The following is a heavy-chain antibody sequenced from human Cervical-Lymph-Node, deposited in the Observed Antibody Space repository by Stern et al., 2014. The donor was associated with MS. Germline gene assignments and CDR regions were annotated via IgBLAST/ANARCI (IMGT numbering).Heavy chain of an antibody. CDR3: MGVGDAMHV. J-gene: IGHJ6*02. CDR2: MSFVGGNK. V-gene: IGHV3-30*03. CDR1: GFSLSNSG. Sequence: DQLVESGGGVVPPGRSLTLSCAASGFSLSNSGMHWVRQAPGKGLEWVAVMSFVGGNKKYGDSVKGRFSISRDMANNTLFLQMNSLRPEDTAVYYCMGVGDAMHVWGQGTTVIVSS.